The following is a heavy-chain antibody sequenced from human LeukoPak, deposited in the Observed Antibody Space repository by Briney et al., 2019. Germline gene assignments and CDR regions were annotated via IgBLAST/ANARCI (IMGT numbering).Heavy chain of an antibody. Sequence: SVKVSCKASGFTFTSSAVQWVRQARGQRLEWIGWIVVGSGNTNYAQKFQERVTITRDMSTSTVHMELSSLRSEDTAVYYCAAEGRPTVVTFRKGAVDLWGQGTMVTVSS. CDR1: GFTFTSSA. CDR2: IVVGSGNT. D-gene: IGHD4-23*01. J-gene: IGHJ3*01. CDR3: AAEGRPTVVTFRKGAVDL. V-gene: IGHV1-58*01.